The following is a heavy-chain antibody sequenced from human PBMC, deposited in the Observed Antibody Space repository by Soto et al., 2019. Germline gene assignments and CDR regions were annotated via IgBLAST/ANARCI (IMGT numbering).Heavy chain of an antibody. J-gene: IGHJ6*02. Sequence: EVQLVESGGGLVKPGGSLRLSCAASGITFSNAWMTWVRQAPGKGLEWVGRIKSITDGGTTDYAAPVKGRFTISRDDSKDTLYLQMNNLRTEDTAVYHCTTDSADIVVVPATFGMDVWGHGTTVTVSS. CDR2: IKSITDGGTT. CDR1: GITFSNAW. V-gene: IGHV3-15*01. CDR3: TTDSADIVVVPATFGMDV. D-gene: IGHD2-2*01.